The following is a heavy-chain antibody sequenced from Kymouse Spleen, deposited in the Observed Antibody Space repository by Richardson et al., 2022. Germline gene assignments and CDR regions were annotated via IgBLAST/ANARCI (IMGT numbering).Heavy chain of an antibody. J-gene: IGHJ3*02. CDR2: IRSKANSYAT. CDR3: TRWAVAGTAFDI. V-gene: IGHV3-73*02. Sequence: EVQLVESGGGLVQPGGSLKLSCAASGFTFSGSAMHWVRQASGKGLEWVGRIRSKANSYATAYAASVKGRFTISRDDSKNTAYLQMNSLKTEDTAVYYCTRWAVAGTAFDIWGQGTMVTVSS. CDR1: GFTFSGSA. D-gene: IGHD6-19*01.